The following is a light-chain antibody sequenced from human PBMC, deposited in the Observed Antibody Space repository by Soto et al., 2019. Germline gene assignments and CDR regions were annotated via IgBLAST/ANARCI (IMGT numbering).Light chain of an antibody. Sequence: VMTQSPDTLSASPGERVSLSCRASQSVSHNLAWYQQKPGQAPRLLIYDASSRATGIPDRFSGSGSGTDFTLTISRLEPEDFAVYYCQQYRRSPWTFGPGTKVDIK. CDR2: DAS. J-gene: IGKJ1*01. CDR1: QSVSHN. CDR3: QQYRRSPWT. V-gene: IGKV3-20*01.